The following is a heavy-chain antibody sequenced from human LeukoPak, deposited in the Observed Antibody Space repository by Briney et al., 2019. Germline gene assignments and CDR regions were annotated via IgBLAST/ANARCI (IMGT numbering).Heavy chain of an antibody. CDR3: ARGGPIVVVVAAKDVAFDI. D-gene: IGHD2-15*01. CDR2: IFYSGST. Sequence: SETLSLTCTVSGGSISTSNYYWGWIRQPPGKGLEWIGNIFYSGSTYYSPSLRSRVTISLDTSRNQFSLKLSSVTAADTAVYYCARGGPIVVVVAAKDVAFDIWGQGTMVTVSS. CDR1: GGSISTSNYY. V-gene: IGHV4-39*07. J-gene: IGHJ3*02.